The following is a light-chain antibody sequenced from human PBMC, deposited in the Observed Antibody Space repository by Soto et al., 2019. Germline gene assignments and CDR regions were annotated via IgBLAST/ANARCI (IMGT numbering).Light chain of an antibody. CDR1: SSDVGSYNL. Sequence: QSALTQPASVSGSPGQSITISCTGTSSDVGSYNLVSWYQQHPGKAPKLMIYEVSKRPSGVSNRFSGSKSGNTASLTISGLQDEDEADSYCCSDAGSMVFGEGTQLTVL. CDR2: EVS. V-gene: IGLV2-23*02. J-gene: IGLJ2*01. CDR3: CSDAGSMV.